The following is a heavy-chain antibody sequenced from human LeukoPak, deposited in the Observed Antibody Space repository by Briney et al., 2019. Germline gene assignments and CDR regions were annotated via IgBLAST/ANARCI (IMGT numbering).Heavy chain of an antibody. CDR3: ARQLRGYCSSASCYPGGYYYYYMDV. J-gene: IGHJ6*03. CDR1: GGSISSGSYY. V-gene: IGHV4-61*02. Sequence: SETLSLTCTVSGGSISSGSYYWSWIRQPAGKGLEWIGRIYTSGSTNYNPSLKSRVTISVDTSKNQFSLKLSSVTAADTAVYYCARQLRGYCSSASCYPGGYYYYYMDVWGKGTTVTIFS. D-gene: IGHD2-2*01. CDR2: IYTSGST.